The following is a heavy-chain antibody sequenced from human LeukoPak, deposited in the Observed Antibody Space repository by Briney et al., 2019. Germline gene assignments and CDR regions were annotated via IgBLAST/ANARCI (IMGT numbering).Heavy chain of an antibody. V-gene: IGHV3-7*01. Sequence: GGSLRLSCAASGFTFSSYWMSWVRQAPGKGLEWVANIKQDGSEKYYVDSVKGRFTISRDNAKNSLYLQMNSLRAEDTAVYYCARDSCSGGSCYSGVRYYYYYMDVWGKGTTVTVSS. D-gene: IGHD2-15*01. J-gene: IGHJ6*03. CDR3: ARDSCSGGSCYSGVRYYYYYMDV. CDR2: IKQDGSEK. CDR1: GFTFSSYW.